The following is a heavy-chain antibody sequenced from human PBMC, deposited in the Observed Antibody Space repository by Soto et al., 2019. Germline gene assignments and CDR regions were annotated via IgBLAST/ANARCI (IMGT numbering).Heavy chain of an antibody. J-gene: IGHJ4*02. CDR3: ARGRRYFDY. Sequence: SETLSLTCTVSGGSISSYYWSWIRQPPGKGLEWIGYIYYSGSTNYNPSLKSRVTISVDTSKNQFSLKLSSVTAADTAVYYCARGRRYFDYWGQGTLVTVSS. D-gene: IGHD3-9*01. V-gene: IGHV4-59*01. CDR1: GGSISSYY. CDR2: IYYSGST.